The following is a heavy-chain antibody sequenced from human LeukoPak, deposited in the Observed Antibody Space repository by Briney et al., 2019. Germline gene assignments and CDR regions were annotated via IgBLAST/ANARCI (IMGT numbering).Heavy chain of an antibody. CDR1: GFTFSSYE. V-gene: IGHV3-48*03. CDR3: ARATWDPNYYYYMDV. J-gene: IGHJ6*03. CDR2: ISSSGSTI. Sequence: GGSLRLSCAAPGFTFSSYEMNCVRQAPGKGLEWVSYISSSGSTIYYADSVKGRFTISRDNAKNSLYLQMNSLRAEDTAVYYCARATWDPNYYYYMDVWGKGTAVTISS. D-gene: IGHD1-26*01.